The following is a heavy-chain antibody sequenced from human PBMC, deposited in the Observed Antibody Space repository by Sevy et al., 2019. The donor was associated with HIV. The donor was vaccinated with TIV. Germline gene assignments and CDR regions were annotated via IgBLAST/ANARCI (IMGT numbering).Heavy chain of an antibody. CDR1: GGSISSYY. J-gene: IGHJ6*03. CDR2: IYYSGST. D-gene: IGHD1-26*01. CDR3: ARALSNGIVGASARSYYYYMDV. V-gene: IGHV4-59*01. Sequence: SETLSLTCTVSGGSISSYYWSWIRQPPGKGLEWIGYIYYSGSTNYNPSLKSRVTISVDTSKNQFSLKLSSVTAADTAVYYCARALSNGIVGASARSYYYYMDVWGKGTTVTVSS.